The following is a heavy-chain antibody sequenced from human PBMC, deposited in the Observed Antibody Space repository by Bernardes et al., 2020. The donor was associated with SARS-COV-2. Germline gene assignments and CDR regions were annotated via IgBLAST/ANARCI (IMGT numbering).Heavy chain of an antibody. V-gene: IGHV3-11*01. Sequence: GGSLRLSCAASGFTFSDYYMSWIRQAPGKGLEWVSYISSSGSTIYYADSVKGRFTISRDNAKNSLYLQMNSLRAEDTAVYYCARDAIVGARGASYYYYGMDVWGQGTTVTVSS. CDR3: ARDAIVGARGASYYYYGMDV. D-gene: IGHD1-26*01. CDR1: GFTFSDYY. CDR2: ISSSGSTI. J-gene: IGHJ6*02.